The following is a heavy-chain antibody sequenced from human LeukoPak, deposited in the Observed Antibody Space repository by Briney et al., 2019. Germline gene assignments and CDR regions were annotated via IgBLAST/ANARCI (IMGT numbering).Heavy chain of an antibody. CDR2: IYHSGST. Sequence: PSETLSLTCAVSGGSISSGGYSWSWIRQPPGKGLEWIGYIYHSGSTYYNPSLKSRVTISVDRSKNQFSLKPSSVTAADTAVYYCARGSDWFDPWGQGTLVTVSS. CDR1: GGSISSGGYS. CDR3: ARGSDWFDP. J-gene: IGHJ5*02. D-gene: IGHD3-10*01. V-gene: IGHV4-30-2*01.